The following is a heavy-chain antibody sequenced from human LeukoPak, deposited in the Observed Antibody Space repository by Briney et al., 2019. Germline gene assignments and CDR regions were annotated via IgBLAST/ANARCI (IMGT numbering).Heavy chain of an antibody. J-gene: IGHJ6*04. D-gene: IGHD3-10*02. V-gene: IGHV3-30*04. Sequence: GGSLRLSCAASGFTFSSYAMHWVRQAPGKRLEWVAVISYDGSNQYYADSVKGRFTISRDNAKNSLYLQMNSLRAEDTAVYYCAELGITMIGGVWGKGTTVTISS. CDR2: ISYDGSNQ. CDR3: AELGITMIGGV. CDR1: GFTFSSYA.